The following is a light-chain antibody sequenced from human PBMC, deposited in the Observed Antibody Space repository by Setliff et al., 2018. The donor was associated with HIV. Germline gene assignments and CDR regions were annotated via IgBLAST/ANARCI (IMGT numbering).Light chain of an antibody. Sequence: QSVLTQPASVSGSPGQAITISCSGTSSDVGAYNYVSWYQQHPGKAPKVMIYDVNKWPSGVSNRFSGSKSGNTASLTISGLQAEDEADYYCCSHVNSGIYVFGTGTKV. CDR2: DVN. V-gene: IGLV2-23*02. CDR3: CSHVNSGIYV. J-gene: IGLJ1*01. CDR1: SSDVGAYNY.